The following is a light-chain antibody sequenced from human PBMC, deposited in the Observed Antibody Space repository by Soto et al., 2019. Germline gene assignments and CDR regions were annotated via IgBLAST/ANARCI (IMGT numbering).Light chain of an antibody. CDR3: QQYCSSPLT. CDR1: QSVSNNY. CDR2: GAF. Sequence: EIVLTQSPGTLSLSPGERATLSCRASQSVSNNYLAWYQQKPGQAPRLLIYGAFSRATGIADRFSGGGSGTDFTLPSSRLEPEDFAVYYCQQYCSSPLTIGGGTKVEIK. J-gene: IGKJ4*01. V-gene: IGKV3-20*01.